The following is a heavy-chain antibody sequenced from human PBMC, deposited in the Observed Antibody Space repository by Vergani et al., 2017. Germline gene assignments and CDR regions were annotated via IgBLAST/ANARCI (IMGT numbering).Heavy chain of an antibody. CDR1: GFTFSSYA. D-gene: IGHD2-2*01. V-gene: IGHV3-30-3*01. CDR3: ARVGRSPYCSSTSCSDPYYYYYYMDV. J-gene: IGHJ6*03. CDR2: ISYDGSNK. Sequence: VQLVESGGGVVQPGRSLRLSCAASGFTFSSYAMHWVRQAPGKGLEWVAVISYDGSNKYYADSVKGRFTISRDNSKNTLYLQMNSLRAEDTAVYYCARVGRSPYCSSTSCSDPYYYYYYMDVWGKGTTVTVSS.